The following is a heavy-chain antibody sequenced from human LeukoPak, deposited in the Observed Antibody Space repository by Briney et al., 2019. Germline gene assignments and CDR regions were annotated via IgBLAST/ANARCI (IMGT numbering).Heavy chain of an antibody. D-gene: IGHD1-26*01. J-gene: IGHJ4*02. CDR1: GGSVSSGGYY. CDR3: ARGLGSYRNFDY. CDR2: IYHSGST. Sequence: SETLSLTCTVSGGSVSSGGYYWSWIRQPPGKGLEWIGYIYHSGSTNYNPSLKSRVTISVDTSKNQFSLKLSSVTAADTAVYYCARGLGSYRNFDYWGQGTLVTVSS. V-gene: IGHV4-61*08.